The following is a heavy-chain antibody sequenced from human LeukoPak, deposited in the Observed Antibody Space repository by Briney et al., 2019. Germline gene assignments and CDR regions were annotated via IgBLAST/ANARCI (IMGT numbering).Heavy chain of an antibody. Sequence: GGSLRLSCAASGFTFTSYAMSWVRQAPGKGLEWVSAISGSGGSSYYADSVKGRFTISRDNSKNTLYLQMNSLRAEDTAVYYCAKGYDSSGYYYAYWGQGTLVTVSS. D-gene: IGHD3-22*01. CDR2: ISGSGGSS. V-gene: IGHV3-23*01. J-gene: IGHJ4*02. CDR3: AKGYDSSGYYYAY. CDR1: GFTFTSYA.